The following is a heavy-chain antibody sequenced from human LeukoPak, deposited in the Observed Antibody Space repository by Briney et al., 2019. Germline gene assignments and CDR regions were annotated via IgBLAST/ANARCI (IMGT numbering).Heavy chain of an antibody. CDR2: INTYSGNT. CDR1: GYTFINYG. CDR3: ARQAGGYSSGWYQFHFDY. V-gene: IGHV1-18*04. J-gene: IGHJ4*02. D-gene: IGHD6-19*01. Sequence: ASVKVSCKASGYTFINYGISWVRQAPGQGLEWMGWINTYSGNTSYAQKLQGRVSMTTDTSTSIAYMELRSLRSDDTAVYYCARQAGGYSSGWYQFHFDYWGQGTLVTVSS.